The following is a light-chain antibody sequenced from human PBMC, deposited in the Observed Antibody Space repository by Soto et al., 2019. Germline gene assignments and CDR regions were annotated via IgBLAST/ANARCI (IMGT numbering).Light chain of an antibody. J-gene: IGLJ2*01. Sequence: QSVLTQPPSASGTPGQRVTISCSGSSSNIGSSTVNWYQQLPGTAPKLLIYSNNQRRSGVPARFSGSKYGTSASLAISGLQSEDEADYYCAAWDDSLNGHVVFGAGTKLTVL. CDR2: SNN. CDR1: SSNIGSST. CDR3: AAWDDSLNGHVV. V-gene: IGLV1-44*01.